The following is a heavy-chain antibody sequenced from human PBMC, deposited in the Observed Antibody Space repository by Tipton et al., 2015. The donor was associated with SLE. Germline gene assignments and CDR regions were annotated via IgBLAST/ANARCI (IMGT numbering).Heavy chain of an antibody. D-gene: IGHD3-10*01. J-gene: IGHJ4*02. CDR3: ARTEQGTGSYYRLVSEI. CDR2: IHCSGST. Sequence: LRLSCTVSGGSISSSSYYWGWIRQPPGKGLEWIGSIHCSGSTYDNPSFKSRVTISVDTSKNQFSLKLSSVTAADTAVYYCARTEQGTGSYYRLVSEIWGQGTLVTVSS. CDR1: GGSISSSSYY. V-gene: IGHV4-39*07.